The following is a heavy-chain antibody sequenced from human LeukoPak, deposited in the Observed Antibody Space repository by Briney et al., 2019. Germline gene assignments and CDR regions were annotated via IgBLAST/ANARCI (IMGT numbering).Heavy chain of an antibody. D-gene: IGHD3-22*01. CDR3: ARSPITMIVVVIDY. J-gene: IGHJ4*02. CDR1: GYTFTGYY. CDR2: INPNSGGT. V-gene: IGHV1-2*02. Sequence: ASVKVSCKASGYTFTGYYMHWVRQAPGQGREWMGWINPNSGGTNYAQKFQGRVTMTRDTSISTAYMELSRLRSDDTAVYYCARSPITMIVVVIDYWGQGTLATVSS.